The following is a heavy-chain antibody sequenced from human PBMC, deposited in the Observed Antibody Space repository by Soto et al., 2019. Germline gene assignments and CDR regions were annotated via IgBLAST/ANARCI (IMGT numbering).Heavy chain of an antibody. Sequence: GASVKVSCKTSGYTFSSYGISWVRQAPGQGLEWMGWISGYNGNTNYAQKLQGRVTMTTDTSTSTAYMELRSLRSGDTAVYYCARDEHDFWSGLDYWGQGSLVTVSS. CDR1: GYTFSSYG. D-gene: IGHD3-3*01. V-gene: IGHV1-18*01. CDR3: ARDEHDFWSGLDY. CDR2: ISGYNGNT. J-gene: IGHJ4*02.